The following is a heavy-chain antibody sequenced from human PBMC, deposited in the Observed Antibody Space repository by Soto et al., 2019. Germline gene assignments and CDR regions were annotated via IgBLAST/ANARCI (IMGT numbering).Heavy chain of an antibody. D-gene: IGHD2-15*01. Sequence: SVKVSCKASGGTFSSYTISWVRQAPGQGLEWMGRIIPILGIANYAQKFQGRVTITADKSTSTAYMELSSLRSEDTAVYYCARDGLGVGYCSGGSCYSDFDYWGQGALVTVSS. V-gene: IGHV1-69*04. CDR3: ARDGLGVGYCSGGSCYSDFDY. J-gene: IGHJ4*02. CDR2: IIPILGIA. CDR1: GGTFSSYT.